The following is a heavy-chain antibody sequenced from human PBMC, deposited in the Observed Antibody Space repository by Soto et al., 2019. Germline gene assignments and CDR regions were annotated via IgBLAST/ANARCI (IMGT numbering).Heavy chain of an antibody. V-gene: IGHV3-30*18. D-gene: IGHD6-19*01. CDR2: ISYDGSNE. CDR1: GFTFSSYG. J-gene: IGHJ4*02. Sequence: QVQLVESGGGVVQPGRSLRLSCAASGFTFSSYGMHWVRQAPGKGLEWVAVISYDGSNEYYADSVQGRFTISRDNSKNTLFLQMNSLRAEDTAVYYCAKGLRGSSGWCHHDYRGQGSLVTVSS. CDR3: AKGLRGSSGWCHHDY.